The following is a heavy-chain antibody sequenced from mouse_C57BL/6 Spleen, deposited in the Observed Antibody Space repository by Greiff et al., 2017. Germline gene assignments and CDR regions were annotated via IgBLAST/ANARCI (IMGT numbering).Heavy chain of an antibody. J-gene: IGHJ4*01. CDR2: IYPGDGDT. D-gene: IGHD2-1*01. CDR3: ARNYGNSYAMDY. V-gene: IGHV1-82*01. CDR1: GYAFSSSW. Sequence: QVQLKESGPELVKPGASVKISCKASGYAFSSSWMNWVKQRPGKGLEWIGRIYPGDGDTNYNGKFKGKATLTADKSSSTAYMQLSSLTSEDSAVYFCARNYGNSYAMDYWGQGTSVTVSS.